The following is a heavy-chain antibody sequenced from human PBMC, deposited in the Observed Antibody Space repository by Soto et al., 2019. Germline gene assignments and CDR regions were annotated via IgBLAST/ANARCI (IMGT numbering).Heavy chain of an antibody. D-gene: IGHD3-10*01. CDR3: ARRGMSKSGVDT. CDR2: FNPSGDAT. J-gene: IGHJ3*02. Sequence: QVQLVQSGAEVKKPGTSVKASCKASGYIFSNYYMHWVRQAPGQGLEWMGVFNPSGDATHYAQSFQGRISVTRDTSTSTVYMELSTLTSEDTAVYYCARRGMSKSGVDTWGQGPMVTVSS. V-gene: IGHV1-46*01. CDR1: GYIFSNYY.